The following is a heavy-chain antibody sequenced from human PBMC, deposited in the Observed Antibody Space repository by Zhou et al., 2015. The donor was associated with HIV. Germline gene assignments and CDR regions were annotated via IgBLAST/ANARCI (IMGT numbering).Heavy chain of an antibody. CDR1: GYTLSELS. D-gene: IGHD6-19*01. CDR3: TTQVISTGWYAGEYFDY. J-gene: IGHJ4*02. CDR2: FDIEDGET. V-gene: IGHV1-24*01. Sequence: QVQLVQSGAEVKKPGASVKVSCKVSGYTLSELSMHWVRQAPGKGLEWMGGFDIEDGETIYAQKFQDRVTMTEDTSTDTAYMELSSLRSEDTAVYYCTTQVISTGWYAGEYFDYWGQGILVTVSS.